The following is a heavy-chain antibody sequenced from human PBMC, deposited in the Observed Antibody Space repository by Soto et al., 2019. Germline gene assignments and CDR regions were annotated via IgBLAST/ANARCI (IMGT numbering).Heavy chain of an antibody. CDR2: INHSGST. Sequence: SETLSLTCAVYGGSFSGYYWSWIRQPPGKGLEWIGEINHSGSTNYNPSLKSRVTISVDTSKNQFSLELSSVTAADTAVYYCARKNWYFDLWGRGTLVTVSS. CDR1: GGSFSGYY. J-gene: IGHJ2*01. CDR3: ARKNWYFDL. V-gene: IGHV4-34*01.